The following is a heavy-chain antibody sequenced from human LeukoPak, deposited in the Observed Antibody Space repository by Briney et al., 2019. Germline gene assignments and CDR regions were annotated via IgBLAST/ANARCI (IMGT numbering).Heavy chain of an antibody. V-gene: IGHV3-33*01. CDR3: ARGGTWGDAFDI. CDR1: GFTFSSYG. CDR2: IWDDGTNK. D-gene: IGHD7-27*01. J-gene: IGHJ3*02. Sequence: PGRSLRLSCAASGFTFSSYGMHWVRQAPGKGLEWVAVIWDDGTNKYYADSVKGRFTISRDNSKNTLYLQMNSLRAEDTAVYYCARGGTWGDAFDIWGQGTMVTVSS.